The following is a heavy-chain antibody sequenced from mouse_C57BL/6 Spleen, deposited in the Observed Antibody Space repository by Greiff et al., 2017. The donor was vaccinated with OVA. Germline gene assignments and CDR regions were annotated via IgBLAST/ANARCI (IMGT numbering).Heavy chain of an antibody. CDR2: IHPNSGST. J-gene: IGHJ1*03. Sequence: QVQLQQSGAELVKPGASVKLSCKASGYTFTSYWMHWVKQRPGQGLEWIGMIHPNSGSTNYNEKFKSKATLTVDKSSSTAYMQLSSLTSEDSAVYYCAREDYYGSSHWYFDVWGTGTTVTVSS. CDR1: GYTFTSYW. CDR3: AREDYYGSSHWYFDV. D-gene: IGHD1-1*01. V-gene: IGHV1-64*01.